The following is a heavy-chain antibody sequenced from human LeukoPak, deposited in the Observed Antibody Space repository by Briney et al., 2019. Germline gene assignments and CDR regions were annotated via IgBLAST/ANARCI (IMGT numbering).Heavy chain of an antibody. V-gene: IGHV3-23*01. CDR1: GFTFSTYA. Sequence: GGSLRLSCAASGFTFSTYAMTWVRQAPGKGLEWVSGISGSGGRTYYADSVKGRFTISRDNSKNSLYLQMNSLRAEDTALYYCAKTGGFGALEGTYYFDYWGQGTLVTVSS. CDR3: AKTGGFGALEGTYYFDY. CDR2: ISGSGGRT. J-gene: IGHJ4*02. D-gene: IGHD3-10*01.